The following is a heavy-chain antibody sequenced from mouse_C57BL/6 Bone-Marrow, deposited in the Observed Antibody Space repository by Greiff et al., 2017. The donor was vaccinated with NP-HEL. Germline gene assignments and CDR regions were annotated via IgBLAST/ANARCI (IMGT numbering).Heavy chain of an antibody. V-gene: IGHV5-4*01. D-gene: IGHD3-2*02. J-gene: IGHJ2*01. CDR3: ARDLRRDSSGLFDY. CDR2: ISDGGSYT. Sequence: EVKLVESGGGLVKPGGSLKLSCAASGFTFSSYAMSWVRQTPEKRLEWVATISDGGSYTYYPDNVKGRVTISRDNAKTNLYLQMSHLKSEDTAMYYCARDLRRDSSGLFDYWGQGTTLTVSS. CDR1: GFTFSSYA.